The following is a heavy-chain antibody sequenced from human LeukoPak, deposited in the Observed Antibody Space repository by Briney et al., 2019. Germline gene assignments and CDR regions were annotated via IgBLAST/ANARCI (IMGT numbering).Heavy chain of an antibody. Sequence: SETLSLTCAVSGYSISSGYYWGWIRQPPGEGLEWIGSIYHSGSTYYNPSLKSRVTISVDTSKNQFSLKLSSVTAADTAVYYCARPGATDAFDIWGQGTMVTVSS. V-gene: IGHV4-38-2*01. CDR3: ARPGATDAFDI. CDR2: IYHSGST. CDR1: GYSISSGYY. J-gene: IGHJ3*02.